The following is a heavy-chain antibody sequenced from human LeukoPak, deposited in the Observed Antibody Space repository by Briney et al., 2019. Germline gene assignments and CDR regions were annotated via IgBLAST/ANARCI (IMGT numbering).Heavy chain of an antibody. J-gene: IGHJ4*02. CDR2: IYHSGST. Sequence: PSETLSLTCAVSGGSISSSNWWSWVRQPPGKGLEWIGEIYHSGSTNYNPSLKSRVTISVDKSKNQFSLKLSSVTAADTAVYYCARQSYGGNRLRFDYWGQGTLVTVSS. CDR1: GGSISSSNW. V-gene: IGHV4-4*02. CDR3: ARQSYGGNRLRFDY. D-gene: IGHD4-23*01.